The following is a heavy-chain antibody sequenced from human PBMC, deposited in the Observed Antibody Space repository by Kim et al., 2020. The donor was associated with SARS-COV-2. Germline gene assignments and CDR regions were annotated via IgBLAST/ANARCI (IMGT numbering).Heavy chain of an antibody. Sequence: SETLSLTCAVSGGSISSDGYSWSWIRQTPGKGLEWIGYIYHSGSTSYNPSLKSRVIMSLDRSKNHFSLNLNSVTAADTAVYFCARTLSMIRGVELEAYYFDYWGQGTLVAVSS. J-gene: IGHJ4*02. D-gene: IGHD3-10*01. V-gene: IGHV4-30-2*01. CDR1: GGSISSDGYS. CDR2: IYHSGST. CDR3: ARTLSMIRGVELEAYYFDY.